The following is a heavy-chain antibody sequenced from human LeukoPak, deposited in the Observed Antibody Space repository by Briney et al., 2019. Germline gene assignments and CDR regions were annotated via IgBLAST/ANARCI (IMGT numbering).Heavy chain of an antibody. J-gene: IGHJ3*02. CDR3: TTFLPLKTSPPWLFRSAFDI. Sequence: PGGSLRLSCAASGFTSSSYAMSWVRQAPGKGLEWVGRIKSKTDGGTTDYAAPVKGRFTISRDESKNTLYLQMNSLKTEDTAVYYCTTFLPLKTSPPWLFRSAFDIWGQGTMVTVSS. D-gene: IGHD3-22*01. CDR2: IKSKTDGGTT. CDR1: GFTSSSYA. V-gene: IGHV3-15*01.